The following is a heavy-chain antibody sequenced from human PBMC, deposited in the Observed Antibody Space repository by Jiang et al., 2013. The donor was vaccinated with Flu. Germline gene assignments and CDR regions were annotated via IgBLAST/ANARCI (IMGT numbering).Heavy chain of an antibody. CDR1: GGTFSSYA. V-gene: IGHV1-69*04. D-gene: IGHD3-10*01. Sequence: GAEVKKPGASVKVSCKASGGTFSSYAISWVRQAPGQGLEWMGRIIPILGIANYAQKFQGRVTITADKSTSTAYMELSSLRSEDTAVYYCARDTRRITMVRGAHADYYYYGMDVWGKGTTVTVSS. CDR3: ARDTRRITMVRGAHADYYYYGMDV. J-gene: IGHJ6*04. CDR2: IIPILGIA.